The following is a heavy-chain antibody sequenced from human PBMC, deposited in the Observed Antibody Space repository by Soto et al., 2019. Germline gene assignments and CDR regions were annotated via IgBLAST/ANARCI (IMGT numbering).Heavy chain of an antibody. CDR3: TREPSRGYYGSGSFDS. Sequence: QVQLVQSGAEVKKPGASVKVSCKASGYTFNSYGISWVRQAPGQGLEWMGWISVYNDDTNYQQKFQGRLTLTTDTSTNTAYMELRSLRSDDTAIYYCTREPSRGYYGSGSFDSWGQGTLVTVSS. V-gene: IGHV1-18*01. J-gene: IGHJ4*02. CDR1: GYTFNSYG. CDR2: ISVYNDDT. D-gene: IGHD3-10*01.